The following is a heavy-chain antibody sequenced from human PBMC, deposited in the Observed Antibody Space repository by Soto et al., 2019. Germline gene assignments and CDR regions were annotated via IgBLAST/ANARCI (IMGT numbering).Heavy chain of an antibody. J-gene: IGHJ4*02. CDR3: AKLYWNPRYFDY. CDR2: ITDTGGST. CDR1: GFTFTNVA. V-gene: IGHV3-23*01. Sequence: XGSLKLASSASGFTFTNVAMTWVRQAPGKGLEWVSTITDTGGSTDYADSVKGRFTISRDNSKGTLYLQMNNMRADDTAVYYCAKLYWNPRYFDYWGQGARVTVSS. D-gene: IGHD1-1*01.